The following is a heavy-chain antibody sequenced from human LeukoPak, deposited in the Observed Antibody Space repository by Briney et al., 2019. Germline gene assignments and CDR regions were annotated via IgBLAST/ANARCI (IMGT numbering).Heavy chain of an antibody. CDR1: GGSISSGDYY. CDR3: ARNVAMNWFDP. J-gene: IGHJ5*02. D-gene: IGHD2-21*01. V-gene: IGHV4-30-4*01. CDR2: IYYSGTT. Sequence: SETLSLACTVSGGSISSGDYYWSWIRQPPGKGLEWIGYIYYSGTTYYNPSLKSRVTISVDTSKNQFSLKLSCVTAADTAVYYCARNVAMNWFDPWGQGTLVTVSS.